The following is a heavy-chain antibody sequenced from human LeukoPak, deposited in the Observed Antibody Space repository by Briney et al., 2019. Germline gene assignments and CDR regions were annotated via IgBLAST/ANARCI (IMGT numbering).Heavy chain of an antibody. Sequence: GGSLRLSCAASGFTFSSYSMNWVRQAPGKGLEWVSSISSGSTYILYADSVKGRFAVSRDNARNSLYLRMNNLRADDTAFYYWQKDGSNNGFPAGYLAPGGREPLAPAPSASTRGQAT. V-gene: IGHV3-21*04. J-gene: IGHJ4*01. CDR1: GFTFSSYS. D-gene: IGHD4/OR15-4a*01. CDR3: QKDGSNNGFPAGYLAPGGREPLAPAPSAST. CDR2: ISSGSTYI.